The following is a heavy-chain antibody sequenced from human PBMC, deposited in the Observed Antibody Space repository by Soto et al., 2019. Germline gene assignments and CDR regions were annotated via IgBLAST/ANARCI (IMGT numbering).Heavy chain of an antibody. CDR3: AYNAGYCSGGSCLYYYYGMDV. J-gene: IGHJ6*02. CDR1: GGTFSSYA. Sequence: QVQLVQSGAEVKKPGSSVKVSCKASGGTFSSYAISWVRQAPGQGLEWMGGIIPIFGTANYAQKFQGRVTITADKSTSIAYMELSSLRSEDTAVYYCAYNAGYCSGGSCLYYYYGMDVWGQGTTVTVSS. CDR2: IIPIFGTA. V-gene: IGHV1-69*06. D-gene: IGHD2-15*01.